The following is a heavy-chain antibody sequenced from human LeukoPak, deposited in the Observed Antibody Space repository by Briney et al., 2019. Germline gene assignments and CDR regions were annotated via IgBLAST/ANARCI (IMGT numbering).Heavy chain of an antibody. CDR1: GVSISSSY. V-gene: IGHV4-59*01. CDR2: ISYRGTT. D-gene: IGHD6-13*01. Sequence: SETLSLTCAVSGVSISSSYWSWIRQPPGKGLEWIGYISYRGTTKYNPSLKSRVTISLDTSKNQVSLNLSSVTAADTAVYYCARGSRVGAGGTGWFDPWGQGTLVTVSS. CDR3: ARGSRVGAGGTGWFDP. J-gene: IGHJ5*02.